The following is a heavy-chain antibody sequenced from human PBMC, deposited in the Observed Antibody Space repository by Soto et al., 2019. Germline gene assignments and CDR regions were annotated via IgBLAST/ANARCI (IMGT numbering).Heavy chain of an antibody. CDR2: INPTGGRA. Sequence: GASVKVSCKASGYTFTNYYIHWVRQAPGQGLEWMGVINPTGGRASYAPKFQGRVTLTRDTSTSTAYMELSSLRSDDTAVYFCSRLTTMVREINDDPFGFWGQGTLVTVSS. D-gene: IGHD3-10*01. J-gene: IGHJ4*03. CDR3: SRLTTMVREINDDPFGF. V-gene: IGHV1-46*03. CDR1: GYTFTNYY.